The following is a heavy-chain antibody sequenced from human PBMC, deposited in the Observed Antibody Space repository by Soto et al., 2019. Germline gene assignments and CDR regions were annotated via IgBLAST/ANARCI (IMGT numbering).Heavy chain of an antibody. CDR2: FDPEDGET. V-gene: IGHV1-24*01. J-gene: IGHJ6*01. Sequence: ASVKVSCKVSGYTLTELSMHWVRQAPGKGLEWMGGFDPEDGETIYAQKFQGRVTMTEDTSTDTAYMELSSLRSEDTAVYYCATTEGTLTGYSYGFRYHYYGMDVWGKGPRSPSPQ. D-gene: IGHD5-18*01. CDR3: ATTEGTLTGYSYGFRYHYYGMDV. CDR1: GYTLTELS.